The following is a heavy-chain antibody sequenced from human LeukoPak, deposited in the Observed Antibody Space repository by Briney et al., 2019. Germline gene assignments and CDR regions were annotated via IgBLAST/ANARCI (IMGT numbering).Heavy chain of an antibody. D-gene: IGHD6-19*01. CDR2: ISGSGGST. CDR1: GFTFSSYA. V-gene: IGHV3-23*01. J-gene: IGHJ4*02. CDR3: AKDLDSSGWYADY. Sequence: GGSLRLSCAASGFTFSSYAMSWVRKAPGKGLEWVSAISGSGGSTYYADSVKGRFTISRDNSKNTLYLQMNSLRAEDTAVYYCAKDLDSSGWYADYWGQGTLVTVSS.